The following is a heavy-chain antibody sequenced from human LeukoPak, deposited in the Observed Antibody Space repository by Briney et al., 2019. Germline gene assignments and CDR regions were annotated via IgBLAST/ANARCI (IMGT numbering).Heavy chain of an antibody. J-gene: IGHJ6*04. CDR1: GFTFDDYG. CDR3: AELGITMIGGV. CDR2: INWNGGSS. D-gene: IGHD3-10*02. V-gene: IGHV3-20*04. Sequence: GGSLRLSCAASGFTFDDYGMNWVRHAPGKGLEGVPGINWNGGSSIYADSVKGRFTISRDNAKNSLYLQMNSLRAEDTAVYYCAELGITMIGGVWGKGTTVTISS.